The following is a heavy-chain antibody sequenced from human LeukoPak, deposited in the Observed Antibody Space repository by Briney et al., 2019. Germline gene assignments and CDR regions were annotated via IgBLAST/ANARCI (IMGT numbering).Heavy chain of an antibody. V-gene: IGHV3-7*01. CDR1: GFTFSSYW. Sequence: GGSLRLSCAASGFTFSSYWMNWVRQAPGKGLEWVANIKLDGSEKYYVDSVKGRFTISRDNAKNSLYLQMNSLRAEDTAVYYCAREGLGDSSGYYLGHWGQGTLVTVSS. CDR3: AREGLGDSSGYYLGH. CDR2: IKLDGSEK. J-gene: IGHJ4*02. D-gene: IGHD3-22*01.